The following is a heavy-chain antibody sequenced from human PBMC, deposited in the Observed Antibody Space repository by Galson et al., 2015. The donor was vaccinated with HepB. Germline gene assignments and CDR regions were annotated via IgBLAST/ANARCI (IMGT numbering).Heavy chain of an antibody. Sequence: TLSLTCTVSGGSISSGGYYWTWIRQHPGKGLEWIGYIYHSGSTYYNPSLKSRVITSVDTSKNQFSLRLSSVTAADTAVYYCAGATSGPHAPRYYYYGMDFWGQGTPVTVSS. D-gene: IGHD5-12*01. J-gene: IGHJ6*02. V-gene: IGHV4-31*03. CDR3: AGATSGPHAPRYYYYGMDF. CDR2: IYHSGST. CDR1: GGSISSGGYY.